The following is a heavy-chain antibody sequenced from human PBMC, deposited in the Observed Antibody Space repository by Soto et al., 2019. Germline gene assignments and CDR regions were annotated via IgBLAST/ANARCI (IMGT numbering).Heavy chain of an antibody. CDR2: IIPIFGTA. D-gene: IGHD3-16*01. CDR1: GGTFSSYA. Sequence: QVQLVQSGAEVKKPGSSVKVSCKASGGTFSSYAISWVRQAPGQGLEWMGGIIPIFGTANYAQKCQGRVTITADESTSTANMERSSLRSEDTAVYYCARLSKTYLPSFGAFDIWGQGTMVTVSS. V-gene: IGHV1-69*01. CDR3: ARLSKTYLPSFGAFDI. J-gene: IGHJ3*02.